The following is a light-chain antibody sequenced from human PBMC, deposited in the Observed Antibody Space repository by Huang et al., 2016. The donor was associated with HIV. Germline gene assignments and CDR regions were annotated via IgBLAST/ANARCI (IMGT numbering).Light chain of an antibody. V-gene: IGKV1-39*01. CDR1: QSISNY. CDR3: QQSFTAVT. CDR2: AGS. J-gene: IGKJ5*01. Sequence: DIQMTQSPSSLSASVGDRVTITCRASQSISNYLNWYQQKPGKAPKLLIYAGSSLQTGGPSRFSGSGSGTDFTLTISSLQPEDFATYYCQQSFTAVTFGQGTRLEIK.